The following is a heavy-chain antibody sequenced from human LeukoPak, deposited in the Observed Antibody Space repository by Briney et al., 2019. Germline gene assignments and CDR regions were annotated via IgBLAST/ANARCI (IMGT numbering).Heavy chain of an antibody. CDR1: GGSISSDSYY. CDR2: IYHSGST. J-gene: IGHJ4*02. D-gene: IGHD3-3*01. CDR3: AGDFWSGYYFRD. Sequence: SETLSLTCTVSGGSISSDSYYWGWIRQPPGKGLQWIGCIYHSGSTYYNPSLKSRVTISVDTSKNQFSLKLSSVTAADTAVYYCAGDFWSGYYFRDWGQGTLVTVSS. V-gene: IGHV4-39*07.